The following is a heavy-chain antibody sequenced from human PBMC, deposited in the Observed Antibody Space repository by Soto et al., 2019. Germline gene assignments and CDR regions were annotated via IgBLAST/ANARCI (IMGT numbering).Heavy chain of an antibody. J-gene: IGHJ4*02. CDR1: GYTFTSYY. CDR2: IIPIFGTA. D-gene: IGHD5-12*01. V-gene: IGHV1-69*06. Sequence: QVQLVQSGAEVKKPGASVKVSCKASGYTFTSYYMHWVRQAPGQGLEWMGGIIPIFGTANYAQKFQGRVTITADKSTSTAYMELSSLRSEDTAVYYCASGLSRDGYNYGYWGQGTLVTVSS. CDR3: ASGLSRDGYNYGY.